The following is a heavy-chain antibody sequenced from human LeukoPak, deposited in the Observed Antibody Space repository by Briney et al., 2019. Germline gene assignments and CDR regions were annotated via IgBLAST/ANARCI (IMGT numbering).Heavy chain of an antibody. D-gene: IGHD6-13*01. CDR2: IFHGVTT. V-gene: IGHV4-59*11. CDR1: GGSISSHY. Sequence: SETLSLTCTVSGGSISSHYWSWIRQPPGEGLEWIGNIFHGVTTFYNPSLMNRVAISVDTSKNQFSLKLTSVTAADTAVYYCARDATIAAPLMSWGQGTLVIVSS. J-gene: IGHJ4*02. CDR3: ARDATIAAPLMS.